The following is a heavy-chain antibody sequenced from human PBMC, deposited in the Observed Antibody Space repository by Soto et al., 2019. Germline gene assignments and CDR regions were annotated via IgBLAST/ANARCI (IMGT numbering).Heavy chain of an antibody. CDR1: GFTFSSYW. CDR3: ARVWAYYDILTGYRENYYYYMDV. J-gene: IGHJ6*03. Sequence: GSLRLSCAASGFTFSSYWMHWVRQAPGKGLVWVSRINSDGSSTSYADSVKGRFTISRDSAKNTLYLQMNSLRAEDTAVYYCARVWAYYDILTGYRENYYYYMDVWGKGTTVTVSS. V-gene: IGHV3-74*01. D-gene: IGHD3-9*01. CDR2: INSDGSST.